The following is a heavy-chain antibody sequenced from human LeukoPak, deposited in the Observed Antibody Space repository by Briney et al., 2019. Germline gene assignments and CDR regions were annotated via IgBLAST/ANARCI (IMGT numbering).Heavy chain of an antibody. V-gene: IGHV1-8*01. CDR3: VRTPPNWGFDY. CDR2: MSPNSGDT. D-gene: IGHD7-27*01. CDR1: GYTFTSHD. Sequence: ASVTVSCKASGYTFTSHDINWVRQATGQGLEWMGWMSPNSGDTGYAQKFQGRVTMTSDSSISTAYMELSSLRSEDTGIYYCVRTPPNWGFDYWGQGTLVTVSS. J-gene: IGHJ4*02.